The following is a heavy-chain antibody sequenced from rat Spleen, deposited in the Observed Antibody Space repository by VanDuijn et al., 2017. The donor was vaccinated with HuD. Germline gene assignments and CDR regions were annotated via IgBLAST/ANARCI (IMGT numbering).Heavy chain of an antibody. Sequence: EVQLVESGGDLVQPGSPLKLSCAASGFTFSDYYMAWVRQAPTKGLEWVASISYDGGSTYYRDSVKGRFTISRDNAKTTLCLHMDSLRSEDTATYYCATAGARISRFAYWGQGTLVTVSS. CDR1: GFTFSDYY. J-gene: IGHJ3*01. V-gene: IGHV5-20*01. CDR3: ATAGARISRFAY. D-gene: IGHD2-7*01. CDR2: ISYDGGST.